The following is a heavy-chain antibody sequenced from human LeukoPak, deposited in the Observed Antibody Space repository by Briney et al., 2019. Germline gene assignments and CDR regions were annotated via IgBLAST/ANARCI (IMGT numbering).Heavy chain of an antibody. Sequence: PSETLSLTCTVSGGSISSSSYYWGWLRQPPGKGLEWIGSIYYSGSTYYNPSLKSRVTISVDTSKNQFSLKLSSVTAADTAVYYCARHAGDSSGYYPNYWGQGTLVTVSS. CDR1: GGSISSSSYY. J-gene: IGHJ4*02. CDR2: IYYSGST. V-gene: IGHV4-39*01. D-gene: IGHD3-22*01. CDR3: ARHAGDSSGYYPNY.